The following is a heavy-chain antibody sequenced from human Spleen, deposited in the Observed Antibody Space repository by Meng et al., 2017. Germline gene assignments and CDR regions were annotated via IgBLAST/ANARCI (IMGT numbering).Heavy chain of an antibody. D-gene: IGHD4-11*01. CDR3: ARGPTTMAHDFDY. CDR2: INHSGST. V-gene: IGHV4-34*01. CDR1: GGSFSDYY. J-gene: IGHJ4*02. Sequence: QVLLQQWGGGLLKPSETLSLHCVVSGGSFSDYYWSWIRQPPGKGLEWIGEINHSGSTNYNPSLESRATISVDTSQNNLSLKLSSVTAADSAVYYCARGPTTMAHDFDYWGQGTLVTVSS.